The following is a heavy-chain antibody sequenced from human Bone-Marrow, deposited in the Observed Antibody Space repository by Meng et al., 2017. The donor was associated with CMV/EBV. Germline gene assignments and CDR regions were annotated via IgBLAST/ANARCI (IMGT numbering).Heavy chain of an antibody. CDR1: GFTFDDFA. V-gene: IGHV3-9*03. CDR3: AKEGLPWNYGGNFGY. CDR2: ISWNSDSI. J-gene: IGHJ4*02. Sequence: GGSLRLSCAASGFTFDDFAIHWVRQAPGKGLEWVSGISWNSDSIDYADSVKGRFTISRDNAKNSLYLQMNSLRAEDMALYDCAKEGLPWNYGGNFGYWGQGTLVTVAS. D-gene: IGHD1-7*01.